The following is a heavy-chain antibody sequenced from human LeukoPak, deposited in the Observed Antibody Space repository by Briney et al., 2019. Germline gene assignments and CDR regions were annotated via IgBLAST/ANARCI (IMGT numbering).Heavy chain of an antibody. Sequence: SETLSLTCTVSGGSFSSYYWSWIRQPPGKGLEWIGYIYYSGSTNYNPSLKSRVTISVDTSKNQFSLKLSSVTAADTAVYYCARHPRGIQLWFDPWGQGTLVTVSS. D-gene: IGHD5-18*01. CDR3: ARHPRGIQLWFDP. CDR1: GGSFSSYY. CDR2: IYYSGST. V-gene: IGHV4-59*08. J-gene: IGHJ5*02.